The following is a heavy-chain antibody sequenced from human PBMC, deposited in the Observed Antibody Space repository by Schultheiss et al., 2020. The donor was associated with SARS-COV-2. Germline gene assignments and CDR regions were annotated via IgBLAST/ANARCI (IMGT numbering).Heavy chain of an antibody. CDR2: ISAYNGNT. CDR1: GYTFTSYA. CDR3: ASSLGLSDYGGNSGWAYGMDV. D-gene: IGHD4-23*01. J-gene: IGHJ6*02. Sequence: ASVKVSCKASGYTFTSYAMNWVRQAPGQGLEWMGWISAYNGNTNYAQKLQGRVTMTTDTSTSTAYMELRSLRSDDTAVYYCASSLGLSDYGGNSGWAYGMDVWGQGTTVTVSS. V-gene: IGHV1-18*01.